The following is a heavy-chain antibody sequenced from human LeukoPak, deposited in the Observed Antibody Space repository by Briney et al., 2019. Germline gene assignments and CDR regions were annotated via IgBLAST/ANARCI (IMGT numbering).Heavy chain of an antibody. CDR3: AKDQWLVLDGAFDI. J-gene: IGHJ3*02. CDR2: ISGSGGST. D-gene: IGHD6-19*01. CDR1: GFTFSSYA. Sequence: PGGSLRLSCAASGFTFSSYAMSWVRQAPGKGLERVSAISGSGGSTYYADSVKGRFTISRDNSRNTLYLQMNSLRAEDTAVYYCAKDQWLVLDGAFDIWGQGTMVTVSS. V-gene: IGHV3-23*01.